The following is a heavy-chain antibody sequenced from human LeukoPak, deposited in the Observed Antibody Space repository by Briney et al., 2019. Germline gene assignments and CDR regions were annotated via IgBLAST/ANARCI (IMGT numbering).Heavy chain of an antibody. CDR1: GFTFSSYS. D-gene: IGHD1-26*01. J-gene: IGHJ4*02. CDR2: ISSSSSYI. CDR3: ARDPLSDSGPNY. V-gene: IGHV3-21*01. Sequence: PGGSLRLSCAASGFTFSSYSMNWVRQAPGKGLEWVSSISSSSSYIYYADSVKGRFTISRDNAKNSLYLQMNSLRAEDTAVYYCARDPLSDSGPNYRGQGTLVTVSS.